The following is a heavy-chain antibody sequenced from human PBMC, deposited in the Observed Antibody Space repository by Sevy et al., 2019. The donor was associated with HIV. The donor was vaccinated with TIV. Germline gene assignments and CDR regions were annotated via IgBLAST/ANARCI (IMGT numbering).Heavy chain of an antibody. CDR1: GFTYSSYG. CDR2: IWYDGSNK. D-gene: IGHD6-19*01. CDR3: ARESIAVAGIGYYFDY. Sequence: GESLKISCAASGFTYSSYGMHWVRQAPGKGLEWVAVIWYDGSNKEYADSVKGRFTISRDNSKNTLYLQMNSLRAEDTAVYYCARESIAVAGIGYYFDYWGQGTLVTVSS. J-gene: IGHJ4*02. V-gene: IGHV3-33*01.